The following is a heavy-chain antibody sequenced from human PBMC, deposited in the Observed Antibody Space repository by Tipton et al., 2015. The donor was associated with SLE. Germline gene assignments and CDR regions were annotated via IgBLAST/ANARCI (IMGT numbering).Heavy chain of an antibody. Sequence: TLSLTCTVSGGSISSYYWSWIRQPPGKGLEWIGEINHSGSTNYNPSLKSRVTISVDTSKNQFSLKLSSVTAADTAVYYCARGRSGYDYWGQGTLVTVSS. J-gene: IGHJ4*02. CDR3: ARGRSGYDY. CDR1: GGSISSYY. D-gene: IGHD3-3*01. V-gene: IGHV4-34*01. CDR2: INHSGST.